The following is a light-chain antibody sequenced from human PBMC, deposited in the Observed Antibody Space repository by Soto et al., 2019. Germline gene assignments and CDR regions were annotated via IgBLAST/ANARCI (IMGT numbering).Light chain of an antibody. CDR1: SSNIGSNT. CDR2: SNN. Sequence: QSVLTQPPSASGTPGQRVTIPCSGSSSNIGSNTVNWDQQLPGTAPKLLIYSNNQRPSGVPDRFSGSKSGTSASLAISGLQSDDEADYYCAAWDDSLNGVVFGGGTKLTVL. J-gene: IGLJ2*01. CDR3: AAWDDSLNGVV. V-gene: IGLV1-44*01.